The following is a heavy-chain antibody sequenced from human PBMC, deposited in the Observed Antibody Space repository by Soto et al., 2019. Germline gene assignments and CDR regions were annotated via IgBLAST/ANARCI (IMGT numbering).Heavy chain of an antibody. Sequence: GGSLRLSCAASGLAFSSYGMHWVRQPPGKGPEWVAAVSPDGGNKYYADSVKGRFTISRDNSKNTLYLQMNSLRAEDTAVYYWVNGGEAAAKDDYYYSGMDVWGQGTTVTVSS. J-gene: IGHJ6*02. CDR1: GLAFSSYG. D-gene: IGHD3-16*01. CDR2: VSPDGGNK. CDR3: VNGGEAAAKDDYYYSGMDV. V-gene: IGHV3-30*03.